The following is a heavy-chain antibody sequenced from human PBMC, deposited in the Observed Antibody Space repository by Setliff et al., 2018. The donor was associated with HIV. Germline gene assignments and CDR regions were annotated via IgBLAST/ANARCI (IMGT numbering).Heavy chain of an antibody. CDR3: ARGGTEDGYWSYYYYYGMDV. CDR2: ISSSSSYI. V-gene: IGHV3-21*01. D-gene: IGHD2-8*02. J-gene: IGHJ6*02. CDR1: GFIFSDYY. Sequence: GGSLRLSCAASGFIFSDYYMNWIRQAPGKGLEWVSSISSSSSYIYYADSVKGRFTISRDNAKNSLYLQMNSLRAEDTAVYYCARGGTEDGYWSYYYYYGMDVWGQGTMVTVSS.